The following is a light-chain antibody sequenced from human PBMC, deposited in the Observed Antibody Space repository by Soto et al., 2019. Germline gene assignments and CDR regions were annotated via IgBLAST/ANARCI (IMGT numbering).Light chain of an antibody. Sequence: DIQMTQSPSTLSASVGDRVTITCRASQTISSWLAWYQQKPGKAPKLLIYKASTLKSGVPSRFSGSGSGTEFTLTISSLQPDDGATYDGQHYNSYSEAFGQGTKVDIK. CDR1: QTISSW. CDR3: QHYNSYSEA. CDR2: KAS. V-gene: IGKV1-5*03. J-gene: IGKJ1*01.